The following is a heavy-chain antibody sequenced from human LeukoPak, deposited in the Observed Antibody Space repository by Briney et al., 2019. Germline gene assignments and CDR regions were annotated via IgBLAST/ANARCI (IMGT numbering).Heavy chain of an antibody. Sequence: PGGSLRLSCAVSGFTVSSNYMSWVRQPPGKGLEWVSVIYSGGSTYYADSVKGRFTISRDNAKNSLYLQMNSLRAEDTAVYYCAREEMKYDFWSGYFSDYWGQGTLVTVSS. CDR2: IYSGGST. CDR1: GFTVSSNY. J-gene: IGHJ4*02. D-gene: IGHD3-3*01. V-gene: IGHV3-53*01. CDR3: AREEMKYDFWSGYFSDY.